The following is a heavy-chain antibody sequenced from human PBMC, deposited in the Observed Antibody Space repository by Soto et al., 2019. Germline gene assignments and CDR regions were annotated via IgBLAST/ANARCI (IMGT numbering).Heavy chain of an antibody. J-gene: IGHJ6*02. CDR3: ARLAGYCSGTSCYGYYGMDV. CDR1: GGSFSGYY. CDR2: INHSGST. Sequence: PSETLSLTCAVYGGSFSGYYWTWIRQPPGTGLEWIGEINHSGSTNYNPSLKSRVTISVDTSKNQFSLKVSSVTAADTAVFYCARLAGYCSGTSCYGYYGMDVWGQGTTVTVSS. D-gene: IGHD2-2*01. V-gene: IGHV4-34*01.